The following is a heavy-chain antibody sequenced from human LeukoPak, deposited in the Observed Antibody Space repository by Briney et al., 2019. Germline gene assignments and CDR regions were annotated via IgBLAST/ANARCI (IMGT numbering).Heavy chain of an antibody. V-gene: IGHV3-74*01. CDR3: AREADSSGYYSGYFDY. CDR2: INSDGSST. Sequence: GGSLRLSCAASGFTFSSYWMHWVRQAPGKGLVWVSRINSDGSSTSYADSVEGRFTISRDNAKNTLYLQMNSLRAEDTAVYYCAREADSSGYYSGYFDYWGQGTLVTVSS. D-gene: IGHD3-22*01. J-gene: IGHJ4*02. CDR1: GFTFSSYW.